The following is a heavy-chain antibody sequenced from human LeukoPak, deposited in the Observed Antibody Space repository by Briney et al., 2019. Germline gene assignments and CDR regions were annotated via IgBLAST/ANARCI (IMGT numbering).Heavy chain of an antibody. CDR2: VSGSGGST. Sequence: PGGSLRLSCAASGFTFSSYAMSWVRQAPGKGLEWVSAVSGSGGSTYYADSVKGRFTISRDNSKDTLYLQMNSLRAEDTAVYYCAKASGYDFKHFDYWGQGTLVTISS. CDR3: AKASGYDFKHFDY. J-gene: IGHJ4*02. V-gene: IGHV3-23*01. CDR1: GFTFSSYA. D-gene: IGHD5-12*01.